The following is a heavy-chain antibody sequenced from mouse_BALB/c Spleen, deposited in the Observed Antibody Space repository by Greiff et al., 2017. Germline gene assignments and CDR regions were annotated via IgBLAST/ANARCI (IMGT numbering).Heavy chain of an antibody. D-gene: IGHD2-1*01. J-gene: IGHJ3*01. CDR2: ISSGGST. CDR1: GFTFSSYA. V-gene: IGHV5-6-5*01. Sequence: EVQVVESGGGLVKPGGSLKLSCAASGFTFSSYAMSWVRQTPEKRLEWVASISSGGSTYYPDSVKGRFTISRDNARNILYLQMSSLRSEDTAMYYCARADVYYGNYLFAYWGQGTLVTVSA. CDR3: ARADVYYGNYLFAY.